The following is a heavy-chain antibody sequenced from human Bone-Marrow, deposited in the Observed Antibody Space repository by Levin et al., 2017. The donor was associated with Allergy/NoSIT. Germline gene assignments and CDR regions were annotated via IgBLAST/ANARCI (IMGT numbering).Heavy chain of an antibody. CDR2: INPNSGGT. D-gene: IGHD2-2*01. V-gene: IGHV1-2*02. J-gene: IGHJ4*02. CDR3: ARGPPSHGGYCSSTSCYSLDDY. Sequence: ASVKVSCKASGYTFTGYYMHWVRQAPGQGLEWMGWINPNSGGTNYAQKFQGRVTMTRDTSISTAYKELSRLRSDDTAVYYCARGPPSHGGYCSSTSCYSLDDYWGQGTLVTVSS. CDR1: GYTFTGYY.